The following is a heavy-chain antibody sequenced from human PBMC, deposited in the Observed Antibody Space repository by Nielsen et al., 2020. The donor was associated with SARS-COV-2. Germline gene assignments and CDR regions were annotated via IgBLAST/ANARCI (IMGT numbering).Heavy chain of an antibody. CDR1: GFTFDDYA. J-gene: IGHJ2*01. CDR3: AKDMLGATDWYFDL. Sequence: GGSLRLSCAASGFTFDDYAMHWVRQAPGKGLEWVSGISWNSGSIGYADSVKGRFTISRDNAKNSLYLQMNSLRAEDTALYYCAKDMLGATDWYFDLWGRGTLVTVSS. CDR2: ISWNSGSI. V-gene: IGHV3-9*01. D-gene: IGHD1-26*01.